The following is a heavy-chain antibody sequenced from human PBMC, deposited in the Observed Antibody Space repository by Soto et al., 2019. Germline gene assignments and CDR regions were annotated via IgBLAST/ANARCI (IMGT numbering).Heavy chain of an antibody. CDR2: MNPNSGNT. CDR3: ARGSLLWFGELDAFDI. Sequence: GASVKVSCKASGYTFTSYDINWVRQATGQGLEWMGWMNPNSGNTGYAQKFQGRVTMTRNTSISTAYMELSSLRSEDTAVYYCARGSLLWFGELDAFDIWGQGTMVTVSS. J-gene: IGHJ3*02. D-gene: IGHD3-10*01. V-gene: IGHV1-8*01. CDR1: GYTFTSYD.